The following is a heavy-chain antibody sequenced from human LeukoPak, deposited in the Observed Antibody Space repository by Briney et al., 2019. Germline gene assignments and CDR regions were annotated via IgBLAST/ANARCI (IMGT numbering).Heavy chain of an antibody. CDR2: ISSSSSYI. V-gene: IGHV3-21*01. Sequence: GGSLRLSCSASGFTFSSYSMNWVRQAPGKGLEWVSSISSSSSYIYYADSVKGRFTISRDNAKNSLYLQMNSLRAEDTAVYYCARGSGSWYRGDYWGQGTLVTVSS. J-gene: IGHJ4*02. D-gene: IGHD6-13*01. CDR1: GFTFSSYS. CDR3: ARGSGSWYRGDY.